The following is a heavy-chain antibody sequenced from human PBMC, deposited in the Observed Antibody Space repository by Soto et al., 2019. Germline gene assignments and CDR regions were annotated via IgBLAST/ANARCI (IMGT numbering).Heavy chain of an antibody. Sequence: SETLSLTCTVSGGYIDSGDYYWGWVRQSPGKGLEWIGSISSSGVTSYNPSLQNRIAMSVDSSMTHFSLRLTSVTAADAAVYFCVRPLRFLEWITFRHWGQGTQVTVSS. CDR1: GGYIDSGDYY. J-gene: IGHJ4*02. CDR3: VRPLRFLEWITFRH. D-gene: IGHD3-3*01. V-gene: IGHV4-39*02. CDR2: ISSSGVT.